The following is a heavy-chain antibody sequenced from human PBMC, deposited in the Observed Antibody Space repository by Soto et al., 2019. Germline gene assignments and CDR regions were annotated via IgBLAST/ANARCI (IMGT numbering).Heavy chain of an antibody. Sequence: ETLSLTGPVSGVSISSSSYYWGWIRQPPGKGLEWIGSIYYSGSTYYNPSLKSRVTISVDTSKNQFSLKLSSVTAADTAVYYCARHREGYSSGWYPDYWGQGTLVTVYS. CDR3: ARHREGYSSGWYPDY. CDR1: GVSISSSSYY. D-gene: IGHD6-19*01. CDR2: IYYSGST. V-gene: IGHV4-39*01. J-gene: IGHJ4*02.